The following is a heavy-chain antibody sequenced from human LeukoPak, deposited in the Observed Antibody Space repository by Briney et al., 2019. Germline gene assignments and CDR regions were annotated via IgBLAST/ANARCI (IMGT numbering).Heavy chain of an antibody. D-gene: IGHD1-26*01. J-gene: IGHJ4*02. CDR2: IIPIFGTA. CDR3: ARAGTGSYYDYFDY. V-gene: IGHV1-69*06. CDR1: GGTFSGYA. Sequence: SVKVSCKASGGTFSGYAITWVRQAPGQGLEWMGGIIPIFGTANYAQKFQGRVTITADKFTSTAYMELSSPRSEDTAVFYCARAGTGSYYDYFDYWGQGTLVTVSS.